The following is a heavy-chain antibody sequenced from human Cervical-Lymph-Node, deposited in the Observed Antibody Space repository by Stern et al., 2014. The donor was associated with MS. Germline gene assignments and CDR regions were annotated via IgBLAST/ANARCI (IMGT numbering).Heavy chain of an antibody. V-gene: IGHV4-31*03. CDR2: VSFSGSL. Sequence: QVQLVESGPGLLKPSQTLSLSCTVSGVSISSGGYYWSWIRQLPGKGLEWIGYVSFSGSLSYNPSVPSRVSISVDTSKNQFSLNLRSVTAADTAVYYCANGGDEYNPIDYWGQGTLVIVST. J-gene: IGHJ4*02. D-gene: IGHD5-24*01. CDR3: ANGGDEYNPIDY. CDR1: GVSISSGGYY.